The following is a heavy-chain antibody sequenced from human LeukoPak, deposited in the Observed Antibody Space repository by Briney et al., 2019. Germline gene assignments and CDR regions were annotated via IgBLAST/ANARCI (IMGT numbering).Heavy chain of an antibody. CDR2: ISENI. Sequence: GGSLRLSCTASGFVFSRDNMNRVRQAPGKGLEWVSHISENIYHADSVKGRFTVSRDNAKNSLYLQMNSLRVEDTAVYYCASDRVLGSGSLDNWGQGTLVTVSS. J-gene: IGHJ4*02. CDR1: GFVFSRDN. CDR3: ASDRVLGSGSLDN. D-gene: IGHD3-10*01. V-gene: IGHV3-69-1*01.